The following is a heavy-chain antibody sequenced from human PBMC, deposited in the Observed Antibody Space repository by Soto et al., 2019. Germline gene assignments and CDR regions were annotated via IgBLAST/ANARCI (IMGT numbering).Heavy chain of an antibody. J-gene: IGHJ3*02. CDR3: ARFLYI. Sequence: GSLRLSCAASGVTFSSHWMTWVRQAPGKGLEWVANIKPDGSEKYYVDSVKGRFTISRDNAKNSVYLQMNSLRAEDTALYYCARFLYIWGQGTMVTVSS. V-gene: IGHV3-7*01. CDR1: GVTFSSHW. CDR2: IKPDGSEK.